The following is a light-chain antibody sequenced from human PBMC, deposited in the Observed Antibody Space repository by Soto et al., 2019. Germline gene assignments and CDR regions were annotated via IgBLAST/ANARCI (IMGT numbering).Light chain of an antibody. J-gene: IGKJ3*01. V-gene: IGKV1-5*01. CDR2: DAS. CDR3: QQYNSHSFFG. CDR1: QSIANW. Sequence: DIQMTQSPSTLSASVRDRVTITCRASQSIANWLAWYQQKPGKAPKLLIYDASSLESGVPSRFSGSGSGTEFTLTISSLQPDDFATYYCQQYNSHSFFGFGPGTKVEIK.